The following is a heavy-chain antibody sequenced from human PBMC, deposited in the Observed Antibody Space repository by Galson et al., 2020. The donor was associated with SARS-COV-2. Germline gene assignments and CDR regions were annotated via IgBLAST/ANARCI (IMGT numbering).Heavy chain of an antibody. J-gene: IGHJ5*02. CDR2: IYTSGST. CDR3: ARDKNGDNDNWFDP. CDR1: GGSISSGSYY. D-gene: IGHD4-17*01. V-gene: IGHV4-61*02. Sequence: SETLSLTCTVSGGSISSGSYYWSWIRQPAGKGLEWIGRIYTSGSTNYNPSLKSRVTISVDTSKNQFSLKLSSVTAADTAVYYCARDKNGDNDNWFDPWGQGTLVTVS.